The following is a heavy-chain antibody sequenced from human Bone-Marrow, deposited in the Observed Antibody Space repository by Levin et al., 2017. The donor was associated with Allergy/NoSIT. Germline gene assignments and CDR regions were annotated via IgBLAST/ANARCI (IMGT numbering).Heavy chain of an antibody. Sequence: ASVKVSCKASGGTFSSYAISWVRQAPGQGLEWMGGIIPIFGTANYAQKFQGRVTITADKSTSTAYMELSSLRSEDTAVYYCARPGGSGLLSGMDVWGQGTTVTVSS. CDR2: IIPIFGTA. D-gene: IGHD3-10*01. CDR1: GGTFSSYA. CDR3: ARPGGSGLLSGMDV. V-gene: IGHV1-69*06. J-gene: IGHJ6*02.